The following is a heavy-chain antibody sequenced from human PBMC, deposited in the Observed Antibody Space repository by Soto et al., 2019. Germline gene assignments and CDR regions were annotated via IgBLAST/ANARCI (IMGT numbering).Heavy chain of an antibody. V-gene: IGHV4-4*07. D-gene: IGHD5-12*01. Sequence: SETLSLTCTVSGGSISSYYWSWIRQPAGKGLEWIGRIYTSGSTNYNPSLKSRVTMSVDTSKNQFSLKLSSVTAADTAVYYCARDRIYSGYDFPWFDPWGQGTLVTVSS. CDR3: ARDRIYSGYDFPWFDP. J-gene: IGHJ5*02. CDR1: GGSISSYY. CDR2: IYTSGST.